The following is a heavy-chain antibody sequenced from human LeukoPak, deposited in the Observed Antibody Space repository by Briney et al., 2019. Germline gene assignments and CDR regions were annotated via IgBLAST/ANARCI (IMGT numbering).Heavy chain of an antibody. CDR2: VNSDGSTT. J-gene: IGHJ3*01. V-gene: IGHV3-74*01. CDR3: ARRSAAKGAFDL. Sequence: GGSLRLSCAASGFSFSSYWMHWVRQAPGKGLVWASRVNSDGSTTNYAESVKGRITISRDNARNTLFLQMNSLRAEDTALYYCARRSAAKGAFDLWGQGTMVTVSS. CDR1: GFSFSSYW.